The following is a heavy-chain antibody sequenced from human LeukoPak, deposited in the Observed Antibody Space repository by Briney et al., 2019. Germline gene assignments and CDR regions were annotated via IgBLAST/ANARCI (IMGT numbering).Heavy chain of an antibody. J-gene: IGHJ4*02. CDR3: ARHSGGSGYDLEY. Sequence: ASVKVSCKASGDTFSSYAISWVRQAPGQGLEWTGRIIPVLGLVNYSQKFQGRVTITADKSTKTAYMELSSLRSEDTAVYYCARHSGGSGYDLEYWGQGALVTVSS. D-gene: IGHD5-12*01. CDR2: IIPVLGLV. CDR1: GDTFSSYA. V-gene: IGHV1-69*04.